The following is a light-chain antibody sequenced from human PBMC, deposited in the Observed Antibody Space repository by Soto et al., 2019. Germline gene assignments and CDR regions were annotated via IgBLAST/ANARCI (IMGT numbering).Light chain of an antibody. CDR2: XXS. CDR1: TGAVTSGYY. Sequence: QAVVTQEPSLTVSPGGTVTLTCASSTGAVTSGYYPNWFQQKPGQXPRALIXXXSXKHXWTPAXXXGXXXXXXXXXXXXXVQPEDEAEYYCLLYYGGAPVFGGGTKLTVL. J-gene: IGLJ2*01. CDR3: LLYYGGAPV. V-gene: IGLV7-43*01.